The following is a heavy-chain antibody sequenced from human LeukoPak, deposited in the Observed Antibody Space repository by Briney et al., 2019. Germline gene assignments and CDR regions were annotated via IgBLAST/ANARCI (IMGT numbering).Heavy chain of an antibody. CDR2: INPNSGGT. J-gene: IGHJ5*02. CDR3: ARDRPMVRGVTTNWFDP. CDR1: GYTFTGYY. V-gene: IGHV1-2*06. D-gene: IGHD3-10*01. Sequence: ASVKVSCKASGYTFTGYYMHWVRQAPEQGLEWMGRINPNSGGTNYAQKFQGRVTMTRDTSISTAYMELSRLRSDDTAVYYCARDRPMVRGVTTNWFDPWGQGTLVTVSS.